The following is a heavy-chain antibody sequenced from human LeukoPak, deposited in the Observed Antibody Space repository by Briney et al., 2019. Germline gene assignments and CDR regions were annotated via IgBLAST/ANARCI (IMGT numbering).Heavy chain of an antibody. CDR1: GGSISSYY. CDR3: ARQYYYGSGSPFDY. CDR2: IYPTGST. J-gene: IGHJ4*02. D-gene: IGHD3-10*01. Sequence: SETLSLACTVSGGSISSYYWSWIRQPAGKGLEWIGRIYPTGSTNYNPSLKSRITISVDTSKNRFSLKLSSVTAADTAVYYCARQYYYGSGSPFDYWGQGTLVTVSS. V-gene: IGHV4-4*07.